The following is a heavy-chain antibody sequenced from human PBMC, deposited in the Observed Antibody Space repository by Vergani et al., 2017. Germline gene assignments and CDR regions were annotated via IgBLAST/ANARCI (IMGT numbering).Heavy chain of an antibody. CDR2: ISGSGGST. CDR1: GFTFSSYA. CDR3: AKGYTGVGNWEHYFDY. V-gene: IGHV3-23*01. Sequence: EVQLLESGGGLVQPGGSLRLSCAASGFTFSSYAMSWVRQAPGKGREWVSAISGSGGSTYYADSVKGRFTISRANSTNTLYLQMNSLRAEDTAVYYCAKGYTGVGNWEHYFDYWGQGTLVTVSS. D-gene: IGHD1-26*01. J-gene: IGHJ4*02.